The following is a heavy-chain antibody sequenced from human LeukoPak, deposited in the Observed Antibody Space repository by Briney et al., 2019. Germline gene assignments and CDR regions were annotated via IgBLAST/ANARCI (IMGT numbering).Heavy chain of an antibody. CDR3: AKVRGTYSSGYFFDY. D-gene: IGHD6-19*01. V-gene: IGHV3-53*05. J-gene: IGHJ4*02. Sequence: GGSLRLSCAASGFTVITNDMTWVRQAPGKGLEWVSVLYSDGNTKYADSVQGRFTISRDNAKKSLDLQMNSLRAEDTAFYYCAKVRGTYSSGYFFDYWGQGTLVTVSS. CDR1: GFTVITND. CDR2: LYSDGNT.